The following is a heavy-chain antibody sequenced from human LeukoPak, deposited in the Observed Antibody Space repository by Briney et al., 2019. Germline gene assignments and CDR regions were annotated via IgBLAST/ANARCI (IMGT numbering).Heavy chain of an antibody. J-gene: IGHJ5*02. D-gene: IGHD2-8*01. CDR2: ISSSSSYI. CDR3: ARGDIVRNWFDP. V-gene: IGHV3-21*01. CDR1: GFTFSSYS. Sequence: GGSLRLSCAASGFTFSSYSRNWVRQAPGKGLEWVSSISSSSSYIYYADSVKGRFTISRDNAKNSLYLQMNSLRAEDTAVYYCARGDIVRNWFDPWGQGTLVTVSS.